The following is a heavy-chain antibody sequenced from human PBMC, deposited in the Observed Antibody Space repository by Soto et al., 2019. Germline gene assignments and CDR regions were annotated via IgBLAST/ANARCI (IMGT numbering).Heavy chain of an antibody. D-gene: IGHD3-22*01. CDR2: IDPSDSQT. CDR3: ARQIYDSDTGPNFQYYFDS. V-gene: IGHV5-10-1*01. J-gene: IGHJ4*02. Sequence: GESLKISCKGSGYSFAGYWITWVRQKPGKGLEWMGRIDPSDSQTYYSSSFRGHVTISVTKSITTVFLQWSSLRASDTAMYYCARQIYDSDTGPNFQYYFDSWGQGTPVTVSS. CDR1: GYSFAGYW.